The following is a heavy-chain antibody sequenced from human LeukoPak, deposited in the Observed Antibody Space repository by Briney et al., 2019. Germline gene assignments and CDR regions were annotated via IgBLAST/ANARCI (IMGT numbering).Heavy chain of an antibody. CDR1: GFTFSSYA. D-gene: IGHD2-21*02. Sequence: GGSLRLSCAASGFTFSSYAMHWVRQAPGKGLEWVAVISYDGSNKYYADSVKGRFTISRDNSKNTLYPQMNSLRAEDTAVYYSARDRQTGYCGGDCYSGLDYWGQGTLVTVSS. CDR2: ISYDGSNK. J-gene: IGHJ4*02. CDR3: ARDRQTGYCGGDCYSGLDY. V-gene: IGHV3-30-3*01.